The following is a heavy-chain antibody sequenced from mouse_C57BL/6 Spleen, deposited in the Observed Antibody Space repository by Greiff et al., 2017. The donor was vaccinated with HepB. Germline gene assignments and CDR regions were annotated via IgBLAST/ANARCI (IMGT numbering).Heavy chain of an antibody. J-gene: IGHJ2*01. Sequence: VQLQESGAELVRPGASVTLSCKASGYTFTDYEMHWVKQTPVHGLEWIGAIDPETGGTAYNQKFKGKAILTADKSSSTAYMELRSLTSEDSAVYYCTGGIYYGIYFDYWGQGTTLTVSS. CDR1: GYTFTDYE. V-gene: IGHV1-15*01. CDR2: IDPETGGT. D-gene: IGHD2-1*01. CDR3: TGGIYYGIYFDY.